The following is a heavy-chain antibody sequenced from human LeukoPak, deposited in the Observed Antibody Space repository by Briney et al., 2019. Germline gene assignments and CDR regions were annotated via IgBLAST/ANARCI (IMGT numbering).Heavy chain of an antibody. CDR1: GFTFSTYA. V-gene: IGHV3-23*01. D-gene: IGHD3-22*01. CDR3: AKPGMTMIAVYFDF. J-gene: IGHJ4*02. CDR2: ISGSGGST. Sequence: PGGSLRLSCAASGFTFSTYAMSWVRQAPGKGLEWVSAISGSGGSTYYADSVKGRFTISRDNAKNTLYVQMNSLRAEDTAVYYCAKPGMTMIAVYFDFWGQGTLVTVSS.